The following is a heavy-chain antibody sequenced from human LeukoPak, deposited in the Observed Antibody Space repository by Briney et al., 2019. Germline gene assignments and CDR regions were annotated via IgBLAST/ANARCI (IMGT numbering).Heavy chain of an antibody. Sequence: PGGSLRLSCATSGFTFSNAWMNWVRQAPGKGLEWVGRIRSNSDGGTIDYAAPVKGRFTLSRDDSKTTLYLQMNSLQTEDTAVYYCATDFYDSAWGQGTLVTVSS. CDR2: IRSNSDGGTI. J-gene: IGHJ5*02. V-gene: IGHV3-15*07. CDR1: GFTFSNAW. D-gene: IGHD3-22*01. CDR3: ATDFYDSA.